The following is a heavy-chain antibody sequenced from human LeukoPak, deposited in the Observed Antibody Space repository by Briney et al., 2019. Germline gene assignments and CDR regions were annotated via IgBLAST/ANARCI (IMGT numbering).Heavy chain of an antibody. V-gene: IGHV5-51*01. Sequence: GESLQISCEGSGYGFTRYWIGWGRARAGKGGGRRGIIYPGDSHTRYSPSFQGQVTISADKSISTAYLQWSSLKASDTAMYYCARVHYYETSDWGNYFDYWGQGTLVTVSS. CDR1: GYGFTRYW. J-gene: IGHJ4*02. D-gene: IGHD3-22*01. CDR2: IYPGDSHT. CDR3: ARVHYYETSDWGNYFDY.